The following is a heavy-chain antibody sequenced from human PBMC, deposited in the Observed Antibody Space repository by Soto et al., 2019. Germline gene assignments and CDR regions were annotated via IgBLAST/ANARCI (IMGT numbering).Heavy chain of an antibody. D-gene: IGHD1-26*01. Sequence: QVHLVQSGAEEKKRGASVKVSCKASGYTFTNYAMHWVRQAPGQRLEWMGWINAGNGDTKYSQNFQGRVTITTDTSTSTAYMELSSLRSDDTAVYYCTRAPGRQPGGLRGQFDQCGQGTPVTVSS. CDR2: INAGNGDT. J-gene: IGHJ4*02. CDR3: TRAPGRQPGGLRGQFDQ. CDR1: GYTFTNYA. V-gene: IGHV1-3*05.